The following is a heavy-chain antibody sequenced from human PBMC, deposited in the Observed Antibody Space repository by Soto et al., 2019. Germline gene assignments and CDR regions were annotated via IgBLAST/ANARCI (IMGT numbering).Heavy chain of an antibody. CDR1: GGSISSSSYY. D-gene: IGHD6-13*01. CDR3: ASISGGSSWYTYSYGMDV. CDR2: IYYSGST. V-gene: IGHV4-39*01. Sequence: PSETLSLTCTVSGGSISSSSYYWGWIRRPPGKGLEWIGSIYYSGSTYYNPSLKSRVTISVDTSKNQFSLKLSSVTAADTAVYYCASISGGSSWYTYSYGMDVWGQGTTVTVSS. J-gene: IGHJ6*02.